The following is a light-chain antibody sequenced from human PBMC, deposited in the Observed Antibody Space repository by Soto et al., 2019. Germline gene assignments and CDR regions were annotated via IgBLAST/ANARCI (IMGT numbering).Light chain of an antibody. V-gene: IGLV6-57*04. J-gene: IGLJ2*01. Sequence: NFMLTQPHSVSESPGKTVTISCTRSSGSIASNYVQWYQQRPGSAPTTLIYDDDQRPSGVPDRFSGSIDSSSNSASLTISGLKTEDEADYYCQSYDATNPVVFGGGTKVTVL. CDR2: DDD. CDR3: QSYDATNPVV. CDR1: SGSIASNY.